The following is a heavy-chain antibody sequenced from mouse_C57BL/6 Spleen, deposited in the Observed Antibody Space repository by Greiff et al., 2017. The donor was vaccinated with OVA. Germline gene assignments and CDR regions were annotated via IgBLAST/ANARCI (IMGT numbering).Heavy chain of an antibody. D-gene: IGHD1-1*01. J-gene: IGHJ3*01. CDR3: ARDDGRSYLFAY. Sequence: EVMLVESGGGLVKPGGSLKLSCAASGFTFSSYAMSWVRQTPEKRLEWVATISDGGSYTYYPDNVKGRFTISRDNAKNNLYLQMSHLKSEDTAMYYCARDDGRSYLFAYWGQGTLVTVSA. CDR2: ISDGGSYT. CDR1: GFTFSSYA. V-gene: IGHV5-4*01.